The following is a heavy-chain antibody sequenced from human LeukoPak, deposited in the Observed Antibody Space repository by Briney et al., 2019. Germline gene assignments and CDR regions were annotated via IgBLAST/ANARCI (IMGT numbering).Heavy chain of an antibody. CDR3: ARNFYASSGYYLDDFYFDF. Sequence: SETLSLTCTVSGGSISSYYWSWIRLPPGKGLEWIGYIYYTGATYYNPSLKSRVTISLDTSKNQFSLKLISVTAADTALYYCARNFYASSGYYLDDFYFDFWGQGTLVTVSS. CDR1: GGSISSYY. D-gene: IGHD3-22*01. CDR2: IYYTGAT. J-gene: IGHJ4*02. V-gene: IGHV4-59*12.